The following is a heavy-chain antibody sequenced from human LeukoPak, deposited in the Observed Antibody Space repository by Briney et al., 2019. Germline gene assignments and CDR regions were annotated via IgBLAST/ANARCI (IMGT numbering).Heavy chain of an antibody. CDR1: GGTFSSYA. D-gene: IGHD3-10*01. V-gene: IGHV1-69*13. CDR2: IIPIFGTA. Sequence: SVKVSCKASGGTFSSYAISWVRQAPGQGLEWMGGIIPIFGTANYAQKFQGRVTITADESTSTAYMELSNLRSEDTAVYYCARGVTMVRGVISNNYYYYYGMDVWGKGTTVTVSS. CDR3: ARGVTMVRGVISNNYYYYYGMDV. J-gene: IGHJ6*04.